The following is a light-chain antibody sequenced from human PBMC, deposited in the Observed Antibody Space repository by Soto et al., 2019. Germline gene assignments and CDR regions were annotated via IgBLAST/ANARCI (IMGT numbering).Light chain of an antibody. CDR1: QGISGW. CDR2: ATS. J-gene: IGKJ4*01. V-gene: IGKV1-12*01. Sequence: DIQMTQSPSSVSASVGDRVTITCRASQGISGWLAWYQQKPGNAPKFLIYATSRLQNGVPSRFSGAGSGTDYTLTISDLQPEDFATYFCQQADSFPLTFGGGTKVEIK. CDR3: QQADSFPLT.